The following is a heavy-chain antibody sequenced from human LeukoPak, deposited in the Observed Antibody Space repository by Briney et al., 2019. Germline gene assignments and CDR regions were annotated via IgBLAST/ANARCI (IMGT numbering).Heavy chain of an antibody. CDR1: GFTFSSYA. CDR2: ISGSGGST. Sequence: GGSLRLSCAASGFTFSSYAMSWVRQTPGKGLEWVSAISGSGGSTYYADSVKGRFTISRDNSKNTLYLQMNSLRAEDTAVYYCAKDPRYSYGYFDYWGQGTLVTVSS. CDR3: AKDPRYSYGYFDY. D-gene: IGHD5-18*01. V-gene: IGHV3-23*01. J-gene: IGHJ4*02.